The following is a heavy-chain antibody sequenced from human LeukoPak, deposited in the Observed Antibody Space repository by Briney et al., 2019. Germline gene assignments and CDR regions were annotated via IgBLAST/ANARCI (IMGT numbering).Heavy chain of an antibody. V-gene: IGHV4-34*01. CDR1: GGSFSGYY. Sequence: SETLSLTCAVYGGSFSGYYWSWIRQPPGKGLEWIGEINHSGITNYNPSLKSRVTISVDTSKNQFSLKLSSVTAADTAVYYCARGHYYDSSGYYYVFRFLRPLDYWGQGTLVTVSS. CDR3: ARGHYYDSSGYYYVFRFLRPLDY. J-gene: IGHJ4*02. CDR2: INHSGIT. D-gene: IGHD3-22*01.